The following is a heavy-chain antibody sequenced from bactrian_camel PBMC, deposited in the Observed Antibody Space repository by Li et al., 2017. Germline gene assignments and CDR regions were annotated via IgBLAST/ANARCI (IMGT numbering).Heavy chain of an antibody. CDR3: AARSVGWGPLCEHWLGKRAYTPGGYFAN. Sequence: GWFRQAPRKEREGVGHNYGRGSIRYFPNSVKGRFIISQDNAKNTVYLQMNDLKPEDTAIYYCAARSVGWGPLCEHWLGKRAYTPGGYFANWGQGTQVTVS. J-gene: IGHJ6*01. V-gene: IGHV3-3*01. CDR2: NYGRGSIR. D-gene: IGHD1*01.